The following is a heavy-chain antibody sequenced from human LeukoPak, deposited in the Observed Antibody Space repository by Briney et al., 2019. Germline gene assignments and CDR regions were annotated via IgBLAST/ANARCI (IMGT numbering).Heavy chain of an antibody. V-gene: IGHV1-2*02. CDR3: ARLPYYYYYMDV. CDR2: INPNSGGT. CDR1: GYTFTGYY. J-gene: IGHJ6*03. Sequence: ASVKVSCKASGYTFTGYYMHWVRQAPGQGLEWMGWINPNSGGTNYAQKFQGRVTMTRDTSISTAYMELSRLRSDDTAVYYCARLPYYYYYMDVWGKGTTVTDSS.